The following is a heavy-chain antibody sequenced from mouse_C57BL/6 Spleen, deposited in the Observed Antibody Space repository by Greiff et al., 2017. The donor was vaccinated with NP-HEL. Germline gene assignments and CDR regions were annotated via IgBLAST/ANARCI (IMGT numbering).Heavy chain of an antibody. CDR1: GYAFSSSW. J-gene: IGHJ4*01. V-gene: IGHV1-82*01. D-gene: IGHD2-4*01. Sequence: VKLMESGPELVKPGASVKISCKASGYAFSSSWMNWVKQRPGKGLEWIGRIYPGDGDTNYNGKFKGKATLTADKSSSTAYMQLSSLTSEDSAVYFCARSLYYDYDERGMDYWGQGTSVTVSS. CDR3: ARSLYYDYDERGMDY. CDR2: IYPGDGDT.